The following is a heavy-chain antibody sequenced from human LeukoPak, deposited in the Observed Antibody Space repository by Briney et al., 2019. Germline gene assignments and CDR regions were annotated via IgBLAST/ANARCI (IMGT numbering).Heavy chain of an antibody. Sequence: SETLSLTCTVSGYSISSGYYWGWIRQPPGNTLEWIGSIYSSGSTYYNPSLKSRVIIIIDTPKNHFSLTLSSVTAADTAVYYCARSDGYGLVGIWGQGTMVTVSS. D-gene: IGHD3-10*01. CDR1: GYSISSGYY. CDR2: IYSSGST. J-gene: IGHJ3*02. V-gene: IGHV4-38-2*02. CDR3: ARSDGYGLVGI.